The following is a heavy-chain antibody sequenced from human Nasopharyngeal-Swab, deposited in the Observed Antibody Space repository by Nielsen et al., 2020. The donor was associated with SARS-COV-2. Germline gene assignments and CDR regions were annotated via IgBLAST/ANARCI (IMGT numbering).Heavy chain of an antibody. J-gene: IGHJ4*02. V-gene: IGHV3-30*18. CDR2: ISYDGSNK. CDR3: AKDPLGYDSKRVFLSYFDY. D-gene: IGHD3-22*01. CDR1: GFTFSSYG. Sequence: GESLKISCAASGFTFSSYGMHWVRQAPGKGLEWVAVISYDGSNKYYADSVKGRFTISRDNSKNTLYLQMNSLRAEDTAVYYCAKDPLGYDSKRVFLSYFDYWGQGTLVTVSS.